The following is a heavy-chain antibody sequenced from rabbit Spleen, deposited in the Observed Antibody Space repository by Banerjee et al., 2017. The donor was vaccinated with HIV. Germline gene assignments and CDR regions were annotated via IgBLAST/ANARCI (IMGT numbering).Heavy chain of an antibody. V-gene: IGHV1S40*01. CDR1: GFDLSSYYY. CDR3: AKDRGYGYAADVYATYYFNL. CDR2: IYPGFGIR. J-gene: IGHJ4*01. Sequence: QSLEESGGDLVKPGASLTLTCTASGFDLSSYYYICWVRQAPGKGPEWIAYIYPGFGIRNYANSVKGRFTISSDNAQNTVFLQMTSLTASDTATYFCAKDRGYGYAADVYATYYFNLWGPGTLVTVS. D-gene: IGHD6-1*01.